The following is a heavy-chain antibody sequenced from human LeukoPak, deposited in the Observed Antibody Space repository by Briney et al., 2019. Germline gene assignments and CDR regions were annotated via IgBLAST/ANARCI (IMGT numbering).Heavy chain of an antibody. CDR3: ARDREYYDSNSFSPDAFDI. J-gene: IGHJ3*02. CDR2: VNPSHAYQ. CDR1: GFSFRAYT. V-gene: IGHV3-21*06. Sequence: GGSLRLSCAASGFSFRAYTMNWVRQAPGKGLEWVPSVNPSHAYQFYADSVKGRFTISRDNVKNSLFLQMDSLRAEDTAVYYCARDREYYDSNSFSPDAFDIWGQGTMVTVSS. D-gene: IGHD3-22*01.